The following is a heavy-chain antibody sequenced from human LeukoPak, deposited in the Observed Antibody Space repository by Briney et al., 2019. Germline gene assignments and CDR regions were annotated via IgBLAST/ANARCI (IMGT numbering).Heavy chain of an antibody. CDR2: ICGVCGST. D-gene: IGHD3-22*01. CDR3: AKGPDRSYYDSPGYYCFDY. CDR1: GFSLCSYA. J-gene: IGHJ4*02. V-gene: IGHV3-23*01. Sequence: GGSLRLSCAASGFSLCSYAMSGGRQAPGKGVEWVSSICGVCGSTIYDVAVKGRFTTSRANSKNTLYLQMNSPRAEDTAVYYCAKGPDRSYYDSPGYYCFDYWGQGTLVTVSS.